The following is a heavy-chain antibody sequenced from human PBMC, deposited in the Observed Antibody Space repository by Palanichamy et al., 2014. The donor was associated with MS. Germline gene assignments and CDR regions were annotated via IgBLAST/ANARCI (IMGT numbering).Heavy chain of an antibody. CDR1: GGSIGSGGYF. CDR3: ARVGRGFDY. Sequence: QVQLQESGPGLVKPSQTLSLTCTVSGGSIGSGGYFWSWVRQRPGKGLEWIAYISHSGSTDYNPSLQSRLTISLDTSKNHFSLNLNSVFAADTAVYCCARVGRGFDYWGQGTLVTVSS. V-gene: IGHV4-31*03. J-gene: IGHJ4*02. CDR2: ISHSGST. D-gene: IGHD3-10*01.